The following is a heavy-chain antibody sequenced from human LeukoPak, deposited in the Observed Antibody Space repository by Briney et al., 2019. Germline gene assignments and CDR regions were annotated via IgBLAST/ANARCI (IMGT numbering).Heavy chain of an antibody. D-gene: IGHD3-10*01. CDR2: SSTSGSTI. CDR1: GFIISDYY. J-gene: IGHJ5*02. CDR3: ARESYYYGSGAYDP. V-gene: IGHV3-11*01. Sequence: GGSVRLSCAASGFIISDYYMSWIRQAPGKGLEWLSYSSTSGSTISYADSEKGRFTISRDNARNSLYLQMNSLRAEDTAVYYCARESYYYGSGAYDPWGQGTLVTVSS.